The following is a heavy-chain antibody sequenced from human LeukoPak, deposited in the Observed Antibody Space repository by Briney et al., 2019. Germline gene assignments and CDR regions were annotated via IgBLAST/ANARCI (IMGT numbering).Heavy chain of an antibody. J-gene: IGHJ5*02. CDR3: ARDRQFRLHDP. V-gene: IGHV3-11*01. D-gene: IGHD3-16*01. CDR1: GFTFSDYY. CDR2: ISTSGGSV. Sequence: GGSLRLSCTASGFTFSDYYMSWIRQAPGRGLEWLSYISTSGGSVSYVDSVKGRFTISRDNAKNSVYLQIDSLRAEDTAMYYCARDRQFRLHDPWGQGILVTVSS.